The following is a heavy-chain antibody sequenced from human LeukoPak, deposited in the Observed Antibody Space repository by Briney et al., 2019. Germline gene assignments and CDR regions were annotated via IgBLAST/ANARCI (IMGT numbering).Heavy chain of an antibody. CDR3: AKGNTMIVVVSDY. D-gene: IGHD3-22*01. V-gene: IGHV3-23*01. Sequence: PGGSLRLSCAASGFTFSSYATSWVRQAPGKGLEWVSAISGSGGSTYYADSVKGRFTISRDNSKNTLYLQMNSLRAEDTAVYYCAKGNTMIVVVSDYWGQGTLVTVSS. CDR2: ISGSGGST. CDR1: GFTFSSYA. J-gene: IGHJ4*02.